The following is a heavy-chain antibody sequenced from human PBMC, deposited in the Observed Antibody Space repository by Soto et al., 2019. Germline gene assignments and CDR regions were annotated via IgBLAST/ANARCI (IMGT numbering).Heavy chain of an antibody. J-gene: IGHJ3*02. D-gene: IGHD6-6*01. CDR3: ARVAAARLIAFDI. CDR2: INPNSGGT. CDR1: GYTFTGYY. V-gene: IGHV1-2*02. Sequence: GASVKVSCKASGYTFTGYYMHWVRQAPGQGLEWMGWINPNSGGTNYAQKFQGRVTMTRDTSISTAYMELSRLRSDYTAVYYCARVAAARLIAFDIWGQGTMVTVSS.